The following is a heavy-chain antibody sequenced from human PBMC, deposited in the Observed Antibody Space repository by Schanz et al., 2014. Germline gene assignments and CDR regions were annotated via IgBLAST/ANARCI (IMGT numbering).Heavy chain of an antibody. D-gene: IGHD3-10*01. Sequence: EVQLVESGGGLVQPGGSLRLSCGSSGFTFSPYWMHWVRQAPGKGLVWVSAISGSGGSTYYADSVKGRFTISRDNSKNTLYLQMNRLRAEDTAVYYCAKGRFGELSAFDIWGQGTMVTVSS. CDR2: ISGSGGST. CDR1: GFTFSPYW. CDR3: AKGRFGELSAFDI. J-gene: IGHJ3*02. V-gene: IGHV3-23*04.